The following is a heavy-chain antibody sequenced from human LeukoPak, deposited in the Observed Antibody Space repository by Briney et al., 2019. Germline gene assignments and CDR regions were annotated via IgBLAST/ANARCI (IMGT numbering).Heavy chain of an antibody. V-gene: IGHV3-23*01. J-gene: IGHJ5*02. Sequence: GGSLRLSCAASGFTFSSYAMSWVRQAPGKGLEWVSAISGSGGSTYYADSVKGRFTISRDNSKNTLYLQMNSLRAEDTAVYYCAKRGHYTAMVTAPSYNWFDPWGQGTLVTVSS. CDR2: ISGSGGST. CDR1: GFTFSSYA. D-gene: IGHD5-18*01. CDR3: AKRGHYTAMVTAPSYNWFDP.